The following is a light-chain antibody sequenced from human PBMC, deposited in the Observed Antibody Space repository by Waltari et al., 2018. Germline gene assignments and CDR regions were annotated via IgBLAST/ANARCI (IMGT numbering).Light chain of an antibody. V-gene: IGLV2-14*01. CDR2: EVS. J-gene: IGLJ2*01. CDR1: SSDVGGYNY. Sequence: QSALTQPASVSGSPGQSLTISCTGTSSDVGGYNYVSWYQQHPGKAPKLMIYEVSKRPSGVSNRFSGSRSGNTASLTISGLQAEDEADYYCSSYTSSSTLVFGGGTKLTVL. CDR3: SSYTSSSTLV.